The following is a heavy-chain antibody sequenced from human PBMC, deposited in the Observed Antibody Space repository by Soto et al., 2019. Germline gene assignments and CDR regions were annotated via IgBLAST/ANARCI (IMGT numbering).Heavy chain of an antibody. V-gene: IGHV3-74*02. D-gene: IGHD3-10*01. Sequence: EVQLVESGGGVVRPGGSLRLSCAASGFTFSSYWMHWVRQAPGKGLVWVSRMNEDGGTTDYADSVKGRFTISRDNAKNTLYLQMNSRRVEDTAVYYCASDLSGRADVWGQGTTVTVSS. J-gene: IGHJ6*02. CDR3: ASDLSGRADV. CDR1: GFTFSSYW. CDR2: MNEDGGTT.